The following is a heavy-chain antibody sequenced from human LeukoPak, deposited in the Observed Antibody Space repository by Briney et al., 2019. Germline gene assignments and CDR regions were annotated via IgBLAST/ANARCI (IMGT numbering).Heavy chain of an antibody. D-gene: IGHD3-22*01. CDR2: INTNTGNP. CDR1: GYTLTTFS. J-gene: IGHJ4*02. CDR3: AREFHYDTSGYAFDS. Sequence: ASVKVSCKASGYTLTTFSMNWVGQAPGQRLEWMGWINTNTGNPTYAQGFTGRFVFSLDTSVSTAYLQINSLKAEETAVYYCAREFHYDTSGYAFDSWGQGTLVTVSS. V-gene: IGHV7-4-1*02.